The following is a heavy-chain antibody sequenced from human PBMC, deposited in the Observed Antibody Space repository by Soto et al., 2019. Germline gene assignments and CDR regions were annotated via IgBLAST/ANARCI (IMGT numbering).Heavy chain of an antibody. CDR1: GFTFSDYY. CDR3: ARDPLPVDV. J-gene: IGHJ6*02. CDR2: ISSSGSTI. Sequence: PXGSLLLACSASGFTFSDYYMSWIRQAPGKGLEWASYISSSGSTIYYADSVKGRFTISRDNAKNSLYLQMNSLRAEDTAVYYCARDPLPVDVWGQGTTVTVYS. D-gene: IGHD2-15*01. V-gene: IGHV3-11*01.